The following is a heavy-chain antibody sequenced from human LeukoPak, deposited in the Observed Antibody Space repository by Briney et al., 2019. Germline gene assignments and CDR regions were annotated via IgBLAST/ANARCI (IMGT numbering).Heavy chain of an antibody. CDR3: ARAGYYDVSGDRLYYLEN. V-gene: IGHV1-46*01. CDR2: LNPRGGSQ. Sequence: GASVKVSCKASGYTLTYYYLHWVREAPGQGLEWVGILNPRGGSQTSAQKFHGRVTVTTDTSTSTVYLELSSLRSDDTAVYYCARAGYYDVSGDRLYYLENWGQGTPVTVSS. CDR1: GYTLTYYY. J-gene: IGHJ4*02. D-gene: IGHD3-16*01.